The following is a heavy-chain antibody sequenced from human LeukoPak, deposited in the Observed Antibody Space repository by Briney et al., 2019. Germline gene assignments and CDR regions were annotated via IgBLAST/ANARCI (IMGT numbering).Heavy chain of an antibody. CDR3: AKREYSSSEFDY. CDR1: GFTFSSYA. Sequence: GGSLRLSCAASGFTFSSYATSWVRQAPGKGLEWVSAISGSGGSTYYADSVKGRFTISRDNSKNTLYLQMNSLRAEDTAVYYCAKREYSSSEFDYWGQGTLVTVSS. V-gene: IGHV3-23*01. D-gene: IGHD6-6*01. J-gene: IGHJ4*02. CDR2: ISGSGGST.